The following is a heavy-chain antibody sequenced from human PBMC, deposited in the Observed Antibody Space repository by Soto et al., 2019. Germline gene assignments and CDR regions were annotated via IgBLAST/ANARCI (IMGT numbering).Heavy chain of an antibody. CDR1: GYTFNTYY. Sequence: QVQLVQSGAEVRKPGASVKVSCKPSGYTFNTYYLHWLRQAPGQALEWMGVIHPSGGGTTYAQKFLGRVTVTRDTSTTTVFMELSSLRSDDTAVYYCARGGHIAVVTASFDNWGQGTLVPVSS. V-gene: IGHV1-46*02. D-gene: IGHD2-21*02. CDR2: IHPSGGGT. CDR3: ARGGHIAVVTASFDN. J-gene: IGHJ4*02.